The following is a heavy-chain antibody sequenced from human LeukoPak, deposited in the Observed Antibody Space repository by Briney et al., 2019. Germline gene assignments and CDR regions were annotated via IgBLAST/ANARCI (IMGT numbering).Heavy chain of an antibody. CDR3: AGSVVAATQIGFDY. V-gene: IGHV1-3*01. CDR1: GYTFTSYA. D-gene: IGHD2-15*01. CDR2: INAGNGNT. J-gene: IGHJ4*02. Sequence: GASLKVSCKASGYTFTSYAMHWVRQAPGQRLEWMGWINAGNGNTKYSQKFQGRVTITRDTSASTAYMELSSLRSEDTAVYYCAGSVVAATQIGFDYWGQGTLVTVSS.